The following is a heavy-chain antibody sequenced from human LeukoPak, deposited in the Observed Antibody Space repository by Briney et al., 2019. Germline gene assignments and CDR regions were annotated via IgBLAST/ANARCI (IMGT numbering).Heavy chain of an antibody. CDR2: ISSSSSYI. J-gene: IGHJ4*02. D-gene: IGHD5-24*01. Sequence: GGSLRLSCAASGFTFSSYSMNWVRQAPGKGLEWVSSISSSSSYIYYADSVKGQFTISRDNAKNSLYLQMNSLRAEDTAVYYCARDQGRWLHKGSIDYWGQGTLVTVSS. CDR1: GFTFSSYS. V-gene: IGHV3-21*01. CDR3: ARDQGRWLHKGSIDY.